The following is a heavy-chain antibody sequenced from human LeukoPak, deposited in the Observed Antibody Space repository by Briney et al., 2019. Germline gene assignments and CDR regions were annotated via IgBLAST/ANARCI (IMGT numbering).Heavy chain of an antibody. CDR3: ARETYNGRYYYFDY. CDR2: INPKSGGT. Sequence: ASVKVSCKASGYTFIDYYIHWVRQAPGQGLEWMGRINPKSGGTNHAQKFQGRVTMTRDTSISTVYMELSSLRSDDTAVYFCARETYNGRYYYFDYWGQGTLVTVSS. D-gene: IGHD1-26*01. V-gene: IGHV1-2*06. J-gene: IGHJ4*02. CDR1: GYTFIDYY.